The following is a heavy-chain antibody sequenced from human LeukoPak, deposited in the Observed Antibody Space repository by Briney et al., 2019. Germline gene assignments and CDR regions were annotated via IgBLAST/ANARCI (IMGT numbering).Heavy chain of an antibody. D-gene: IGHD3-9*01. Sequence: SETLSLTCAASGGSFSSDYWSWIRQPPGKGLEWIGEIYYSGSTNYNPSLKSRVTISVDTSKNQSFPKLSSVTTSDTAVYYCPRLAVLRYFDWLSVPDDWFDPWVQGT. V-gene: IGHV4-34*01. CDR2: IYYSGST. CDR3: PRLAVLRYFDWLSVPDDWFDP. CDR1: GGSFSSDY. J-gene: IGHJ5*02.